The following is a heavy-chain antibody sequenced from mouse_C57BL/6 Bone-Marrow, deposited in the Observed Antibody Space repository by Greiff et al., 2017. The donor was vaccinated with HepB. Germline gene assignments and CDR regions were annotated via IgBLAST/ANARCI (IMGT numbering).Heavy chain of an antibody. D-gene: IGHD2-1*01. Sequence: VQLQQSGPELVKPGASVKISCKASGYTFTDYYMNWVKQSHGKSLEWIGDINPNNGGTSYNQKFKGKATLTVDKSSSTAYMELRSLTSEDSAVYYCARCYGNYEWGQGTTLTVSS. J-gene: IGHJ2*01. CDR2: INPNNGGT. CDR3: ARCYGNYE. CDR1: GYTFTDYY. V-gene: IGHV1-26*01.